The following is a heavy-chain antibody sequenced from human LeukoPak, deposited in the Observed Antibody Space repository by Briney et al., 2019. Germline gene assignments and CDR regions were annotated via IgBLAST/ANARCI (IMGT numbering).Heavy chain of an antibody. CDR1: GGSISSGSYY. CDR2: IYTSGST. CDR3: ARGGGYYDSRGYLPY. V-gene: IGHV4-61*02. D-gene: IGHD3-22*01. Sequence: SQTLSLTCTVSGGSISSGSYYWNWIRQPAGKGLEWIGRIYTSGSTNSKPSLKSRVTISVDTSQNQFSLRLSSVTAADTALYYCARGGGYYDSRGYLPYWGQGTLVTVSS. J-gene: IGHJ4*02.